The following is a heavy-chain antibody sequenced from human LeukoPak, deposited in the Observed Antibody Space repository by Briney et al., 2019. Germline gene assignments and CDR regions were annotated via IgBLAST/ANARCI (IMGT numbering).Heavy chain of an antibody. CDR1: GYTFTGYY. D-gene: IGHD4-17*01. V-gene: IGHV1-2*02. J-gene: IGHJ6*03. CDR3: ARDGDYPRLGYYMDV. Sequence: PGASVKVSCKASGYTFTGYYMHWGRQAPGQGLEWRGGINPNSGGTNYAQKFQGRVTMTRDTSISTAYMELSRLRSDDTAVYYCARDGDYPRLGYYMDVWGRGTTVTVSS. CDR2: INPNSGGT.